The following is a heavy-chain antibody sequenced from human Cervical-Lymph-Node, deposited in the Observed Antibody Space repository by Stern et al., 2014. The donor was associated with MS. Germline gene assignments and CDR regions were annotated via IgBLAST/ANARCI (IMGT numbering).Heavy chain of an antibody. CDR1: GFTFSNYW. D-gene: IGHD1-26*01. CDR2: INSDGSRT. V-gene: IGHV3-74*02. CDR3: ARSWELAFDY. Sequence: VQLVESGGGLVQPGGSLRLSCAASGFTFSNYWMHWVRQAPGKGLVWVSHINSDGSRTSYADYVKGRFTISGDNAKNTLYLQMNSLRAEDTAVYYCARSWELAFDYWGQGTLVTVSS. J-gene: IGHJ4*02.